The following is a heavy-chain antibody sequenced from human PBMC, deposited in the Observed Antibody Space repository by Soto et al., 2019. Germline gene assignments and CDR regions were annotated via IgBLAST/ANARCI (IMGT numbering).Heavy chain of an antibody. V-gene: IGHV3-33*01. J-gene: IGHJ4*02. D-gene: IGHD1-26*01. Sequence: QVQLVESGGGVVQPGRSLRLSCAASGLAFSTYGIHWVRQAPGKGLEWLAVIWYDGSNKYYADSVKGRFTISRDNSKNSLYLQRDSLRAEDTALYYCARAVGPYDYWGQGTLVTVSS. CDR3: ARAVGPYDY. CDR2: IWYDGSNK. CDR1: GLAFSTYG.